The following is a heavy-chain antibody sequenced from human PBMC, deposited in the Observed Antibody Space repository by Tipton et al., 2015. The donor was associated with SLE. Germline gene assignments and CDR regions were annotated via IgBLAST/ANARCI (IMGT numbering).Heavy chain of an antibody. Sequence: SLRLSCAASGFTFSGSAMHWVRQASGKGLEWVGRIRSKANSYATAYAASVKGRFTISRDNSKNTLYLQMNSLRAEDTAVYYCAKKRSLGDGMDVWGQGTTVTVSS. CDR3: AKKRSLGDGMDV. CDR2: IRSKANSYAT. V-gene: IGHV3-73*01. CDR1: GFTFSGSA. J-gene: IGHJ6*02. D-gene: IGHD6-13*01.